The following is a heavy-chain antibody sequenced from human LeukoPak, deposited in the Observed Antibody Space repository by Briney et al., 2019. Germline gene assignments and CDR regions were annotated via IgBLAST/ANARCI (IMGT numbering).Heavy chain of an antibody. V-gene: IGHV3-53*01. Sequence: PGGSLRLSCAASGLTVNINCMSWVRQAPGKGLEWVSVIYSDGTAHHADSVKGRFTISRDNSKNTLYLQMSSLRAEDTAVYYCASSRDGYNFLFDYWGQGTLVTVSS. CDR2: IYSDGTA. D-gene: IGHD5-24*01. CDR3: ASSRDGYNFLFDY. J-gene: IGHJ4*02. CDR1: GLTVNINC.